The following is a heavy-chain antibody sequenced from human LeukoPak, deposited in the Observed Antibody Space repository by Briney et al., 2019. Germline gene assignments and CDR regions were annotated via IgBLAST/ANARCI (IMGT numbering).Heavy chain of an antibody. D-gene: IGHD4/OR15-4a*01. V-gene: IGHV1-2*02. J-gene: IGHJ4*02. CDR1: GYTFTGYY. CDR3: AREDWGYGDRH. Sequence: ASVKVSCKASGYTFTGYYMHWVRQAPGQGLDWMGWINPNSGATDYAQKFQGRVTTTRDTSISTAYMELSSLRSDDTAVYYCAREDWGYGDRHWGQGTLVTVSS. CDR2: INPNSGAT.